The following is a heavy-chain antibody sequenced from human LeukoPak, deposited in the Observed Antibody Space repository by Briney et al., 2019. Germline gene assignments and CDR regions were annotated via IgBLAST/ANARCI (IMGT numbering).Heavy chain of an antibody. CDR2: IYPGDSDT. CDR3: PRLYRYCSSTSCYALHGDYYYYMDV. Sequence: GESLKISCKGSGYSFTSYWIGWVRQMPGKGLEWMGIIYPGDSDTRYSPSFQGQVTISADKSISTAYLQWSSLKASDTAMYYCPRLYRYCSSTSCYALHGDYYYYMDVWGKGTTVTISS. CDR1: GYSFTSYW. J-gene: IGHJ6*03. D-gene: IGHD2-2*01. V-gene: IGHV5-51*01.